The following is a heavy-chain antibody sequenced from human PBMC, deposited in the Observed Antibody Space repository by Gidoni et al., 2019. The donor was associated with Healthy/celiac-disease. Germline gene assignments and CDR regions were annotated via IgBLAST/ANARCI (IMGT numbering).Heavy chain of an antibody. Sequence: QFQLVQSGAEVKKPGSSVKVSCTASGYPFPSSGISWVRQAPGQGLEWMGWISAYNGNTNYAQKLQGRVTMTTDTSTSTAYMERRSLRSDDTAVYYCARVPLWCGELLHSFDYWGQGTLVTVSS. CDR1: GYPFPSSG. J-gene: IGHJ4*02. V-gene: IGHV1-18*01. CDR2: ISAYNGNT. D-gene: IGHD3-10*01. CDR3: ARVPLWCGELLHSFDY.